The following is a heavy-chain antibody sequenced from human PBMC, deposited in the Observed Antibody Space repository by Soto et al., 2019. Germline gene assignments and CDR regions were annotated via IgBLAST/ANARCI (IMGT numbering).Heavy chain of an antibody. J-gene: IGHJ3*02. Sequence: QITLKESGPTLVKPTQTLTLTCTFSGFSLSTSGGGVGWIRQPPGKALEWLALIYWDDDKRYSPSLKSRLTXTMXTSKNQVVLTMTNMDPVDTATYYCARLVPHDAFDIWGQGTMVTVSS. V-gene: IGHV2-5*02. CDR3: ARLVPHDAFDI. CDR2: IYWDDDK. D-gene: IGHD2-8*02. CDR1: GFSLSTSGGG.